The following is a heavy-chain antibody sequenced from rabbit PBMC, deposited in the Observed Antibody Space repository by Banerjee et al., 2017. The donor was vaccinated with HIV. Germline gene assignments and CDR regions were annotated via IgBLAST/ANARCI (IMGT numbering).Heavy chain of an antibody. D-gene: IGHD1-1*01. CDR1: GFDFSSNA. CDR2: ISNGDGST. J-gene: IGHJ2*01. Sequence: QEQLVESGGGLVQPEGSLTLTCKASGFDFSSNAMCWVRQAPGKGPEWIACISNGDGSTYYANWVNGRFTISKTSSTTVTLQMTSLTAADTATYFCARNYVNAFDPWGQGTLVTVS. CDR3: ARNYVNAFDP. V-gene: IGHV1S47*01.